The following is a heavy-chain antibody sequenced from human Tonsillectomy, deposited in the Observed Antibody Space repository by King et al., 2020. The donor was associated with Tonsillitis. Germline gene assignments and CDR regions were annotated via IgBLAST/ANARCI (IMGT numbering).Heavy chain of an antibody. CDR1: GGSFSGYY. V-gene: IGHV4-34*01. Sequence: VQLQQWGAGLLKPSETLSLTCAVYGGSFSGYYWSWIRQPPGKGLEWIGEINHSGSTNYNPSLKSRVTISVDTSKNKFSLKLSSVTAADTALYYCARGRGSRSRGQLLEAPRTKYYYSGMDVWGQGTTVTVAS. CDR2: INHSGST. CDR3: ARGRGSRSRGQLLEAPRTKYYYSGMDV. D-gene: IGHD2-2*01. J-gene: IGHJ6*02.